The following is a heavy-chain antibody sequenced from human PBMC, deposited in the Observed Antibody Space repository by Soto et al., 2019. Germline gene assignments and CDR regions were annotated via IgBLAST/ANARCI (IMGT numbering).Heavy chain of an antibody. J-gene: IGHJ4*02. CDR3: AKEARYCSRTSCYQFDY. V-gene: IGHV3-30*18. Sequence: GSLRLSCAASGFTFSSYGMHWVRQAPGKGLEWVALISYDGSNKYYADSVKGRFTISRDNSKNTLYLQMNSLRVEDTAVYYCAKEARYCSRTSCYQFDYWGQGTLVTVSS. CDR2: ISYDGSNK. D-gene: IGHD2-2*01. CDR1: GFTFSSYG.